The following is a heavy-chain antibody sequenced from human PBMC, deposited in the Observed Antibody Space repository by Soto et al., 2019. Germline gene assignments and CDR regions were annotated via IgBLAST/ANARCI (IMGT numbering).Heavy chain of an antibody. V-gene: IGHV4-4*02. D-gene: IGHD6-13*01. J-gene: IGHJ6*02. Sequence: PSETLSLTCAVSGGSISSSNWWSWVRQPPGKGLEWIGEIYHSGSTNYNPSLKSRVTISVDKSKSQFSLKLSSVTAADTAVYYCASSIAAAGTRYYYGMDVWGQGTTVTVSS. CDR1: GGSISSSNW. CDR2: IYHSGST. CDR3: ASSIAAAGTRYYYGMDV.